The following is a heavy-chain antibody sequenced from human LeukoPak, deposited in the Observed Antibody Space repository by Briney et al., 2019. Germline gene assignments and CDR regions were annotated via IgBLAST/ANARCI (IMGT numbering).Heavy chain of an antibody. CDR3: AKADGYSSSSPFDY. Sequence: GGSLRLSCAASGFTFDDYAMHRVRQAPGKGLEWVSGISWNSGRIGYADSVKGRFTISRDNAKNSLYLQMNSLRVEDTALYYCAKADGYSSSSPFDYWGQGTLVTVSS. V-gene: IGHV3-9*01. D-gene: IGHD6-13*01. CDR1: GFTFDDYA. J-gene: IGHJ4*02. CDR2: ISWNSGRI.